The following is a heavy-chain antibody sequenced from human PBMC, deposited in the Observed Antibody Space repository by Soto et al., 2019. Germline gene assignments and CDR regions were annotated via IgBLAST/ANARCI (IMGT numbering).Heavy chain of an antibody. Sequence: FTFTSSAVQWVRQARGQRLEWIGWIVVGSGNTNYAQKFQERVTITRDMSTSTAYMELSSLRSEDTAVYYCAATVTTLKSYYGMDVWGQGTTVTVSS. D-gene: IGHD4-17*01. J-gene: IGHJ6*02. CDR2: IVVGSGNT. CDR3: AATVTTLKSYYGMDV. V-gene: IGHV1-58*01. CDR1: FTFTSSA.